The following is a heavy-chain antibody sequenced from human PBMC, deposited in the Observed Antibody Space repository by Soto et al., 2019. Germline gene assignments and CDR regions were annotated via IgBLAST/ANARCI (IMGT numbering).Heavy chain of an antibody. J-gene: IGHJ6*02. Sequence: ASVKVSCKASGGSFSTNGLNWVRQAPGQGLEWMGGIIPMFGTTNNAQKFQGRVTFTADRLTNTVYMDLSNLTPDDTAIYYCARRPSRYCSGGGCYSGDYYGLDVWGQGTTVTVSS. CDR1: GGSFSTNG. CDR2: IIPMFGTT. D-gene: IGHD2-15*01. V-gene: IGHV1-69*06. CDR3: ARRPSRYCSGGGCYSGDYYGLDV.